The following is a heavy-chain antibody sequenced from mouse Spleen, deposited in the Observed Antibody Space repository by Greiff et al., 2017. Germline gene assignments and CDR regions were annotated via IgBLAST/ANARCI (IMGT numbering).Heavy chain of an antibody. CDR1: GFNIKDDY. J-gene: IGHJ2*01. Sequence: EVQLQQSGAELVRPGASVKLSCTASGFNIKDDYMHWVKQRPEQGLEWIGWIDPENGDTEYASKFQGKATITADTPSNTAYLQLSSLTSEDTAVYYCTHYGNYSYYFDYWGQGTTLTVSS. V-gene: IGHV14-4*01. D-gene: IGHD2-1*01. CDR3: THYGNYSYYFDY. CDR2: IDPENGDT.